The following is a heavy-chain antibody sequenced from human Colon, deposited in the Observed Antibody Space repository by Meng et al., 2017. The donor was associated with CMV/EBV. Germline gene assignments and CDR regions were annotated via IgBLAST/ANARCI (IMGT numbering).Heavy chain of an antibody. CDR2: INPKSGIT. CDR3: AKTAEYSSSSAAFDP. Sequence: GYTFTDYYVHWVRQAPGQGLEWMGWINPKSGITIYAQNFQGRLTLTRDTSISTVYMELSRLRSGDTAVYYCAKTAEYSSSSAAFDPWGQGTLVTVSS. V-gene: IGHV1-2*02. D-gene: IGHD6-6*01. CDR1: GYTFTDYY. J-gene: IGHJ5*02.